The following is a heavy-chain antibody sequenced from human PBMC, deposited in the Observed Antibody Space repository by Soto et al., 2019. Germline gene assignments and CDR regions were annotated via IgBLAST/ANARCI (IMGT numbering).Heavy chain of an antibody. CDR1: GYTFTGYY. CDR3: ARYDFWSGTYGMDV. CDR2: INPNSGGT. Sequence: ASEKVSRKASGYTFTGYYMHWVRQAPGQGLEWMGWINPNSGGTNYAQKFQGRVTMTRDTSISTAYMELSRLRSDDTAVYYCARYDFWSGTYGMDVWGQGTTVTVSS. V-gene: IGHV1-2*02. D-gene: IGHD3-3*01. J-gene: IGHJ6*02.